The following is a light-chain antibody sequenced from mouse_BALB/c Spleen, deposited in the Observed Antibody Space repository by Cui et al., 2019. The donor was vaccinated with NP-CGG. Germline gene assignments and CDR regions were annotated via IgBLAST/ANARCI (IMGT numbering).Light chain of an antibody. CDR1: TGAVTSSNY. V-gene: IGLV1*01. Sequence: AVVTQESALTTSPGETVTLTCRSSTGAVTSSNYANWVQGKPDHLFTGLIGGTNNRVPGVPARFSGSLIGDRAALIITGAQTEDETIYFCALWYSNHWVFGGGTKLTVL. J-gene: IGLJ1*01. CDR2: GTN. CDR3: ALWYSNHWV.